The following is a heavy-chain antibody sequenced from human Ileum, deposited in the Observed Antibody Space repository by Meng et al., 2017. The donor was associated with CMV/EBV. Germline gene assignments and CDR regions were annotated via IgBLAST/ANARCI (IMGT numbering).Heavy chain of an antibody. Sequence: GESLKISCAASGFTFSDYAMSWVRQAPGKGLEWISSISDSESAAYYADSVKGRFAISRDNSKNTIYLQMSSLRADDTALIYCARVRGTSRGPSDIWGQGTMVTVSS. CDR2: ISDSESAA. CDR1: GFTFSDYA. V-gene: IGHV3-23*01. J-gene: IGHJ3*02. CDR3: ARVRGTSRGPSDI. D-gene: IGHD3-10*01.